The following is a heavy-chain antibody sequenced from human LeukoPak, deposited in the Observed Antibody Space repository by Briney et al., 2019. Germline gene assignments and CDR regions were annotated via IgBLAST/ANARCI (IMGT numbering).Heavy chain of an antibody. D-gene: IGHD1-1*01. CDR2: ISSSSSYI. V-gene: IGHV3-21*01. CDR3: ARDPGEGAFDI. Sequence: PGGSLRLSCAASGFTFSSYSMDWVRQAPGKGLEWVSSISSSSSYIYYADSVKGRFTISRDNAKNSLYLQMNSLRAEDTAVYYCARDPGEGAFDIWGQGTMVTVSS. J-gene: IGHJ3*02. CDR1: GFTFSSYS.